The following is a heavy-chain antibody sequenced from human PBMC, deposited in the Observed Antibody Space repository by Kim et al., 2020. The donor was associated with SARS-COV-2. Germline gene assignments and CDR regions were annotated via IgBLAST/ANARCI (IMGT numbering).Heavy chain of an antibody. V-gene: IGHV4-39*01. Sequence: SRVTISGDTSKNQFSLKLSSVTAADTAVYYCARHPLWDCSSTSCSKNFDYWGQGTLVTVSS. CDR3: ARHPLWDCSSTSCSKNFDY. D-gene: IGHD2-2*01. J-gene: IGHJ4*02.